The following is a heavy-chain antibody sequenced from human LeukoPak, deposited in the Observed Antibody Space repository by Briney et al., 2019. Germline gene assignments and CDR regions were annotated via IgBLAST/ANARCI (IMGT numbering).Heavy chain of an antibody. D-gene: IGHD3-10*01. CDR1: GGTLSSYA. Sequence: SVKVSCKAPGGTLSSYAISWVRQAPGQGLEWMGGIIPIFGTANYAQKFQGRVTITAAESTSTAYMELSSLRSEDTAVYYCARGVLLWFGELSSHSYFDYWGQGTLVTVSS. CDR3: ARGVLLWFGELSSHSYFDY. J-gene: IGHJ4*02. CDR2: IIPIFGTA. V-gene: IGHV1-69*13.